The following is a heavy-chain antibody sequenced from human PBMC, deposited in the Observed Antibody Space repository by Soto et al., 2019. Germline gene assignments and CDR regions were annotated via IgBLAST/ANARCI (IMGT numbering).Heavy chain of an antibody. Sequence: PGGSLRLSCAASGFTFSSYAMSWVRQAPGKGLEWVSAISGSGGSTYYADSVKGRFTISRDNSKNTLYLQMNSLRAEDTAVYYCAKSNPLTPGSSSSSFYYYYYGMDVWGQGTTVTASS. J-gene: IGHJ6*02. D-gene: IGHD6-6*01. CDR3: AKSNPLTPGSSSSSFYYYYYGMDV. V-gene: IGHV3-23*01. CDR1: GFTFSSYA. CDR2: ISGSGGST.